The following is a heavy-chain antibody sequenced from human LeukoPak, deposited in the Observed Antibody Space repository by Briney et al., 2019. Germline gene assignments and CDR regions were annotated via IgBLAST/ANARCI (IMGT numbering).Heavy chain of an antibody. CDR3: ARGSGYYDILTGYYTFDY. Sequence: GASVKVSCKASGYTFTSYGISWVRQAPGQGLEWMGWISAYNGNTNYAQKLQGRVTMTTDTSTSTAYMELRSLRSDDTAVYYCARGSGYYDILTGYYTFDYWGQGTLVTVSS. V-gene: IGHV1-18*01. CDR2: ISAYNGNT. D-gene: IGHD3-9*01. CDR1: GYTFTSYG. J-gene: IGHJ4*02.